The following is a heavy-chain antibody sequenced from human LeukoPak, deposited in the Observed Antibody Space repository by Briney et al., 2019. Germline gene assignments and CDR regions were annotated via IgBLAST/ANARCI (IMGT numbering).Heavy chain of an antibody. CDR1: GFTFSSYG. Sequence: GGSLRLSCAASGFTFSSYGMSWVPQAPGKGLEWVSAISGSGGSTYYADSVKGRFTISRDNSKNTLYLQMNSLRAEGTAVYYCAKPMVRGVHDAFDIWGQGTMVTVSS. V-gene: IGHV3-23*01. CDR2: ISGSGGST. J-gene: IGHJ3*02. CDR3: AKPMVRGVHDAFDI. D-gene: IGHD3-10*01.